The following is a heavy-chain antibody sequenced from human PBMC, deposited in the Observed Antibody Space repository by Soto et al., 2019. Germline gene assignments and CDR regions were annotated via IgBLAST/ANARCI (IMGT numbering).Heavy chain of an antibody. CDR2: LSYAGDT. D-gene: IGHD2-15*01. CDR3: ANGPHSASVYYYMDV. Sequence: EVQLVESGGGLVQPGGSLRLSCAASGFTLSTYDMHWVRQATGKGLEWVAALSYAGDTYYPGSVKGRFTVSREGAKNTLYLQRNSLTAGDTAVYYCANGPHSASVYYYMDVWGKGTTVTVSS. V-gene: IGHV3-13*01. J-gene: IGHJ6*03. CDR1: GFTLSTYD.